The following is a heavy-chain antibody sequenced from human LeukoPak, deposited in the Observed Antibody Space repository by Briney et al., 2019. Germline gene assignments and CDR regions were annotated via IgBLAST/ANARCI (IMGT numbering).Heavy chain of an antibody. J-gene: IGHJ2*01. CDR1: GFPFNSYA. CDR3: ARDFYGDNSEVVSWHFDL. D-gene: IGHD4-23*01. CDR2: ISYDGSNK. V-gene: IGHV3-30-3*01. Sequence: PGRSLRLSCAASGFPFNSYAMHWVRQAPGKGLEWVAIISYDGSNKFYADSVKGRLSISRDNSKNTLYLQMNSLRAEDTAVYYCARDFYGDNSEVVSWHFDLWGRGTLVSVSS.